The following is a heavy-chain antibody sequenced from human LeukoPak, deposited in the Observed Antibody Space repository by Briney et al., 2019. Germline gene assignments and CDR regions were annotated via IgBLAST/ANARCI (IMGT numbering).Heavy chain of an antibody. J-gene: IGHJ4*02. Sequence: GGSLRLSCAASGFTFSSYGMHWVRQAPGKGLEWVAVIWYDGSNKYYADSVKGRFTISRDNSKNTLYLQMNSLRAEDTAVYYCARENEVTTFDYWDQGTLVTVSS. V-gene: IGHV3-33*01. CDR3: ARENEVTTFDY. D-gene: IGHD4-17*01. CDR1: GFTFSSYG. CDR2: IWYDGSNK.